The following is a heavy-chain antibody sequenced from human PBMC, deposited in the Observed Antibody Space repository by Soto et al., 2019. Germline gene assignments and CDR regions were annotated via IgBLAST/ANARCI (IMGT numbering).Heavy chain of an antibody. V-gene: IGHV1-3*01. J-gene: IGHJ6*02. CDR1: GYTFTSYA. CDR2: INAGNGNT. D-gene: IGHD2-2*01. CDR3: ASSHALYYYYGMDV. Sequence: QVQLVLSGAEVKKPGASVKVSCKASGYTFTSYAMHWVRQAPGQRLEWMGWINAGNGNTKYSQKFQGRVTITRDTSASTAYMELSSLRFEDTAVYYCASSHALYYYYGMDVWGQGTTVTVSS.